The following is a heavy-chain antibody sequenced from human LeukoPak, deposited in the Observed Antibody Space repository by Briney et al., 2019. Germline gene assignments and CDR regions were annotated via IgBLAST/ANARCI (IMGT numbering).Heavy chain of an antibody. CDR3: AREAPICSGGTCYDY. J-gene: IGHJ4*02. CDR2: ISYDGSNK. D-gene: IGHD2-15*01. CDR1: GFTFSSYA. Sequence: GGSLRLSCAASGFTFSSYAMHWVRQAPGKGLEWVAVISYDGSNKYYADSVKGRFTISRDNSKNTLYLQMNSLRAEDTAVYYCAREAPICSGGTCYDYWGQGTLVTVSS. V-gene: IGHV3-30-3*01.